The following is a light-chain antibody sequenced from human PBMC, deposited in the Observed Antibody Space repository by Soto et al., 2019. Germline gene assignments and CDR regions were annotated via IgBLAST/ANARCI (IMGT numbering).Light chain of an antibody. Sequence: EIVMTQSPATLSVSPGERATLSCRASQSVSGNLVWYQQKPGQAPRLLIYGASTRATGIPARFSGSGSGTEFTLTISSLQSEDFAVYYCQQYNDWPPTCGQGTKVEIK. CDR1: QSVSGN. CDR2: GAS. J-gene: IGKJ1*01. V-gene: IGKV3-15*01. CDR3: QQYNDWPPT.